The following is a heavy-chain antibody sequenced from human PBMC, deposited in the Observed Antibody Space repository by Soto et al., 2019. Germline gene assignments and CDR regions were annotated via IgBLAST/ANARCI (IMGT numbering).Heavy chain of an antibody. V-gene: IGHV4-39*01. Sequence: SETLSLTCTVSGGSISSSSYYWGWIRQPPGKGLEWIGSIYYSGSTYYNPSLKSRVTISVDTSKNQFSLKLSSVTAADTAVYYCARYTPAISISDHWGQGTLVTVSS. CDR3: ARYTPAISISDH. D-gene: IGHD2-15*01. CDR2: IYYSGST. J-gene: IGHJ4*02. CDR1: GGSISSSSYY.